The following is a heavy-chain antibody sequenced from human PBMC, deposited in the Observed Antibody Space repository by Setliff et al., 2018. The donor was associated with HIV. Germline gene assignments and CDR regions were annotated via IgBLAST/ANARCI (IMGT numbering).Heavy chain of an antibody. CDR3: ARDQANYYDSSGYYYFDY. V-gene: IGHV4-4*07. Sequence: PSETLSLTCTVSGGSISSYYWSWIRQPAGKGLEWIGRIYTSGSTNYNPSHKSRVTMSVDTSKNQFSLKLSSVTAADTAVYYCARDQANYYDSSGYYYFDYGGQGTLVRLL. D-gene: IGHD3-22*01. CDR1: GGSISSYY. CDR2: IYTSGST. J-gene: IGHJ4*02.